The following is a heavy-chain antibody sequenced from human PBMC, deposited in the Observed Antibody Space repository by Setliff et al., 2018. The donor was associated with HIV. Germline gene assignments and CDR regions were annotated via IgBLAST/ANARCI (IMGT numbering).Heavy chain of an antibody. V-gene: IGHV4-4*09. CDR2: ISSSGTT. Sequence: SETLSLTCDVSDDSFSNYDWTWIRQPPGKALQWIGYISSSGTTNYNLSLRSRVTISIETSNTRFFLWLRSVTAADTATYFCARLGRAIDDGGSSLRLDFWGQGMLVTVSS. CDR3: ARLGRAIDDGGSSLRLDF. CDR1: DDSFSNYD. D-gene: IGHD2-15*01. J-gene: IGHJ4*02.